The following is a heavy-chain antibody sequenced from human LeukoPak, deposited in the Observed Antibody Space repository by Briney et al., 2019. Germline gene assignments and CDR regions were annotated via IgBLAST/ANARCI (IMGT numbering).Heavy chain of an antibody. Sequence: GGSLRLSCAASGFTFSNYWMSWVRHAPGKGLEWVANIKQDGSEKYYVDSVKGRFTISRDNAKNSLYLQMNTLRAEDTAVYYCAKGGSAKFDYWGQGTLVTVSS. CDR1: GFTFSNYW. CDR2: IKQDGSEK. J-gene: IGHJ4*02. D-gene: IGHD6-25*01. CDR3: AKGGSAKFDY. V-gene: IGHV3-7*03.